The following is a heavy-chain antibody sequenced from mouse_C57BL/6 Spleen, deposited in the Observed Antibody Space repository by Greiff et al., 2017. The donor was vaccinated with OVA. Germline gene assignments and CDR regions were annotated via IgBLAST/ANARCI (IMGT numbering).Heavy chain of an antibody. Sequence: VQLKQSGPELVKPGASVKIPCKASGYTFTDYNMDWVKQSHGKSLEWIGDINPNNGGTIYNQKFKGKATLTVDKSSSTAYMELRSLTSEDTAVYYCARSHGSSYGWYFDVWGTGTTVTVSS. D-gene: IGHD1-1*01. CDR3: ARSHGSSYGWYFDV. CDR2: INPNNGGT. V-gene: IGHV1-18*01. CDR1: GYTFTDYN. J-gene: IGHJ1*03.